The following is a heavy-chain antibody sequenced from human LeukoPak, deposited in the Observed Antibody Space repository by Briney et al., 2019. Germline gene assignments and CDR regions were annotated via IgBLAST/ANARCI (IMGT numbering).Heavy chain of an antibody. CDR2: IGTAGDT. J-gene: IGHJ4*02. Sequence: GGSLRLSCAASGFTFSSYDMHWVRQATGKGLEWVSAIGTAGDTYYPGSVKGRFTISRENAKNSLYLQMNSLRTEDTALYYCAKDSPSNDCGADCHFDYWGQGTLVTVSS. D-gene: IGHD2-21*02. V-gene: IGHV3-13*04. CDR3: AKDSPSNDCGADCHFDY. CDR1: GFTFSSYD.